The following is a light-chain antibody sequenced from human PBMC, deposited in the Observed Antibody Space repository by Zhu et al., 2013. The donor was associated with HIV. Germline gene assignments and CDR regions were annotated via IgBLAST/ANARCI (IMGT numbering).Light chain of an antibody. V-gene: IGKV3-20*01. CDR2: GAS. CDR3: HHYSSSPPMWT. CDR1: QSVSSSY. J-gene: IGKJ1*01. Sequence: EIVLTQSPGSLSLSPGERATLSCRASQSVSSSYLAWYQQKPAQAPRLLIYGASSRATGIPDRFSGSGSGTDFTLTISRLEPEDFAVYYCHHYSSSPPMWTFGRGTKVEV.